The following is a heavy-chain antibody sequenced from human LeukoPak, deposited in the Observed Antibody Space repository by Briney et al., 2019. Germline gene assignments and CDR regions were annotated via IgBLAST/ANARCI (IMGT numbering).Heavy chain of an antibody. CDR3: ARAREYCSSTSCYGNWFDP. V-gene: IGHV3-21*01. J-gene: IGHJ5*02. D-gene: IGHD2-2*01. CDR1: GFTFSRYS. Sequence: GGSLRLSCAASGFTFSRYSMNWVRQAPGKGLEWVSSISSSSSYIYYADSVKGRFTISRDNAKNSLYLQMNSLRAEDTAVYYCARAREYCSSTSCYGNWFDPWGQGTLVTVSS. CDR2: ISSSSSYI.